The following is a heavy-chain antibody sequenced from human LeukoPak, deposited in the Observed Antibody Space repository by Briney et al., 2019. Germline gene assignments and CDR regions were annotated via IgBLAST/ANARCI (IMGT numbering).Heavy chain of an antibody. V-gene: IGHV3-9*01. D-gene: IGHD2/OR15-2a*01. CDR1: GFTFDDYA. CDR3: AKAARFLDDYGMDV. Sequence: GRSLRLSCAASGFTFDDYAMHWVRQAPGKGLEWVSGISWNSGSIGYADSVKGRFTISRDNAKNSLYLQMNSLRAEDTALYYCAKAARFLDDYGMDVWGQGTTVTVSS. J-gene: IGHJ6*02. CDR2: ISWNSGSI.